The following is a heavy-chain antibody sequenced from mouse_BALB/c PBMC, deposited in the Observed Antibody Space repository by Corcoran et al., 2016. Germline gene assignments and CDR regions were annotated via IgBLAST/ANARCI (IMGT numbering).Heavy chain of an antibody. CDR1: GFSLNTSGMG. V-gene: IGHV8-12*01. D-gene: IGHD1-1*01. Sequence: QVTLKESGPGILQPSQTLSLTCSFSGFSLNTSGMGVSWIRQPSGKGLEWLAHIYWDDDKRYNPSLKRRLTSSKDTSSNPVFLKITSVDTADTATYYCARNYGSSFDYWGQGTTLTVS. J-gene: IGHJ2*01. CDR2: IYWDDDK. CDR3: ARNYGSSFDY.